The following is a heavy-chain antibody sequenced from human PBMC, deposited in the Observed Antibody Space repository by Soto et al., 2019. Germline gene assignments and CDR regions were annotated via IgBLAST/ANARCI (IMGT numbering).Heavy chain of an antibody. CDR3: ARGGHITHYGMAF. J-gene: IGHJ6*02. V-gene: IGHV1-69*01. Sequence: QVQLVQSGAEGKKPGSSVKVSCGASGGTFSSYPINWVRQAPGQGLEWMGGIIPFFGTSNYAQKFQGRVTITADESTSTAYMELSSLRSEDTAVYYCARGGHITHYGMAFWGQCTTVTVSS. D-gene: IGHD3-16*01. CDR1: GGTFSSYP. CDR2: IIPFFGTS.